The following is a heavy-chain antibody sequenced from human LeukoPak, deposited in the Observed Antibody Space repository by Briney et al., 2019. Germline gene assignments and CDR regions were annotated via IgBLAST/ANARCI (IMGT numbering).Heavy chain of an antibody. CDR1: GYSFTNYA. V-gene: IGHV7-4-1*02. CDR2: INTNTGNP. Sequence: ASVNVSCKASGYSFTNYAMSWVRQAPGQGLEWMGWINTNTGNPTYAQGFTGRFVFSLDTSVNTAYLQISSLKAEDTAVYYCARDDQGFFDYWSQGTLVTVSS. D-gene: IGHD2-2*01. CDR3: ARDDQGFFDY. J-gene: IGHJ4*02.